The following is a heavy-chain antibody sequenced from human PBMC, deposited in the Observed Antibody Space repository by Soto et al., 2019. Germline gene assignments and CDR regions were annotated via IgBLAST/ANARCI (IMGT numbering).Heavy chain of an antibody. V-gene: IGHV4-59*08. CDR3: ARQATGYYYGWFDP. Sequence: PSETLSLTCTVSGGSISSYYWSWIRQPPGKGLEWIGYIYYSGSTNYNPSLKSRVTMSVDTSKNQFSLKLTSVTAADTAVYFCARQATGYYYGWFDPWGQVTLVTVSS. J-gene: IGHJ5*02. CDR1: GGSISSYY. CDR2: IYYSGST. D-gene: IGHD3-22*01.